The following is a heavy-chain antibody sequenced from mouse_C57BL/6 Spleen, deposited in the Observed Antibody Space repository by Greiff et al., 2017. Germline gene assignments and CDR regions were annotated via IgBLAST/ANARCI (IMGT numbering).Heavy chain of an antibody. Sequence: QVQLQQSGPELVKPGASVKISCKASGYAFSSSWMNWVKQRPGKGLEWIGRIYPGAGDTNYNGKFKGKATLTADKSSSTAYMQLSSLTSADSAVYFCARSYYSNYVYYYAMDYWGQGTAVTVSS. D-gene: IGHD2-5*01. J-gene: IGHJ4*01. CDR1: GYAFSSSW. CDR3: ARSYYSNYVYYYAMDY. CDR2: IYPGAGDT. V-gene: IGHV1-82*01.